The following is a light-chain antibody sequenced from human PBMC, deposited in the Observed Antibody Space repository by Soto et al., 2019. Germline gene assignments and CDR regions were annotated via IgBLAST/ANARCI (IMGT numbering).Light chain of an antibody. CDR3: QKYNSAPFT. J-gene: IGKJ3*01. Sequence: DIQMTQYPSSMSASVGDRVTITCRASQGISDFLAWFQQKPGKVPKLLIYGASTLQSGVSSRFSGGGSGTDFTLTISNLQPEDVATYYCQKYNSAPFTFGPGTKVEIK. V-gene: IGKV1-27*01. CDR1: QGISDF. CDR2: GAS.